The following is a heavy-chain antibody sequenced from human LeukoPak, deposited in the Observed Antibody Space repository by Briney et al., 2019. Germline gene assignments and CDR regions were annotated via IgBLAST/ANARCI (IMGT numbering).Heavy chain of an antibody. Sequence: SETLSLTCTVSGGSVSSGSYYWSWIRQPPGKGLEWIGYIYYSGSTYYNPSLKSRVTISVDTSKNQFSLKLSSVTAADTAVYYCASDVARAYRRALDYWGQGTLVTVSS. CDR1: GGSVSSGSYY. D-gene: IGHD2-15*01. V-gene: IGHV4-61*01. J-gene: IGHJ4*02. CDR3: ASDVARAYRRALDY. CDR2: IYYSGST.